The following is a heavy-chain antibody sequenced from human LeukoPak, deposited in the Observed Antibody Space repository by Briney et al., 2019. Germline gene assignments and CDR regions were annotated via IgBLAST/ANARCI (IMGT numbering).Heavy chain of an antibody. J-gene: IGHJ5*02. CDR1: GYTFTGYY. Sequence: ASVKVSCKASGYTFTGYYMHWVRQAPGQGLEWMGWINPNSGGTNYAQKFQGRVTMTRDTSISTAYMELSRLRSDDTAVYYCARVVATPAATSFDPWGQGTLVIVSS. D-gene: IGHD5-12*01. CDR3: ARVVATPAATSFDP. V-gene: IGHV1-2*02. CDR2: INPNSGGT.